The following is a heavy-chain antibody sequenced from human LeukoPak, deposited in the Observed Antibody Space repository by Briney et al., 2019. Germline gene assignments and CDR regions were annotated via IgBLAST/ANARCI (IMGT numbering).Heavy chain of an antibody. J-gene: IGHJ4*02. CDR2: ISAYNGNT. CDR3: AKGRYDSSGPANTFDY. Sequence: GASVKVSCKASGYTFTSYGVSWVRQAPGQGLEWMGWISAYNGNTNYAQKLQGRVTMTTDTSTSTAYMELRSLRSDDTAVYYCAKGRYDSSGPANTFDYWGQGTLVTVSS. V-gene: IGHV1-18*01. CDR1: GYTFTSYG. D-gene: IGHD3-22*01.